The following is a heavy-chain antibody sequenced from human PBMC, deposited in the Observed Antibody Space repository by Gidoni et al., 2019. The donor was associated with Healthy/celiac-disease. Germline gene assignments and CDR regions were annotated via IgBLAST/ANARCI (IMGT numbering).Heavy chain of an antibody. J-gene: IGHJ5*02. CDR1: GYTFTSYA. V-gene: IGHV1-3*01. CDR2: INAGNGNT. D-gene: IGHD2-15*01. CDR3: ARDRGYCSGGSCSYFRDWFDP. Sequence: QVQLVQSGAEVKKPGASVTVSCQASGYTFTSYAMHWVRQAPGQRLEWMGWINAGNGNTKYSQKFQGRVTITRDTSASTAYMELSSLRSEDTAVYYCARDRGYCSGGSCSYFRDWFDPWGQGTLVTVSS.